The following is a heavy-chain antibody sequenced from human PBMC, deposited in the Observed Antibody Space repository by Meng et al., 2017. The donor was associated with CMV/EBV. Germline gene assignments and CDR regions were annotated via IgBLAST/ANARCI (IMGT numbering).Heavy chain of an antibody. CDR3: ARSLVPQIPYAFDI. V-gene: IGHV3-11*01. J-gene: IGHJ3*02. D-gene: IGHD6-6*01. CDR1: GFTFSDYY. CDR2: ISSSGSTI. Sequence: GGSLRLSCAASGFTFSDYYMSWIRQAPGKGLEWVSYISSSGSTIYYADSVKGRFTISRDNAKNSLYLQMNSLRAEDTAVYYCARSLVPQIPYAFDIWGQGTMVTVSS.